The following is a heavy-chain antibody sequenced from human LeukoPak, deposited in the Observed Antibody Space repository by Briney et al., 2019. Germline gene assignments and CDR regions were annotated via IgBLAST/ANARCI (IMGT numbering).Heavy chain of an antibody. Sequence: SETLSLTCAVYGGSFSGYYWSWIRQPPGKGLEWIGEINHSGSTNYNPSLKSRVTISVDTSKNQFSLKLSSVTAADTAVYYCARGPKVVVPAANLFDYWGQGTLVTVPS. J-gene: IGHJ4*02. CDR2: INHSGST. V-gene: IGHV4-34*01. CDR1: GGSFSGYY. D-gene: IGHD2-2*01. CDR3: ARGPKVVVPAANLFDY.